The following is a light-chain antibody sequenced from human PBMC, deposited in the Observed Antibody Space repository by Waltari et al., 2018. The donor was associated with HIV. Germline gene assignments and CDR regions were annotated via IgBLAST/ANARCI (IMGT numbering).Light chain of an antibody. CDR1: QSVSSSS. Sequence: EIVLTQSPGTLSLSPGERATLSCRASQSVSSSSLAWYQQKPGQAPRLLIYAASSRATGIPDRFNGSGSGTDFTLTISRLEPEDFAVYYCQQYGSSPPGTFGQGTKVEIK. V-gene: IGKV3-20*01. CDR3: QQYGSSPPGT. J-gene: IGKJ1*01. CDR2: AAS.